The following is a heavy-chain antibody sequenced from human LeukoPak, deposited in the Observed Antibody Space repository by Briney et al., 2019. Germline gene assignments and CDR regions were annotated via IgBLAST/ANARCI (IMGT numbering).Heavy chain of an antibody. CDR1: GFTFSSYE. D-gene: IGHD3-9*01. Sequence: GGSLRLSCAASGFTFSSYEMNWARQAPGKGLEWVSYISSSGSTIYYADSVKGRFTISRDNAKNSLYLQMNSLRVEDTAVYYCATDMTGVNDYWGQGTLVTVSS. CDR3: ATDMTGVNDY. V-gene: IGHV3-48*03. J-gene: IGHJ4*02. CDR2: ISSSGSTI.